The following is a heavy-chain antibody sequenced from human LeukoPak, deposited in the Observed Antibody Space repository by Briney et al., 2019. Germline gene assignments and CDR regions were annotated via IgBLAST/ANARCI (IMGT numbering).Heavy chain of an antibody. CDR2: INYSGYT. CDR3: AREGYYSNIYYKADY. CDR1: GGSIGRYY. Sequence: SGTLSLTCTMSGGSIGRYYWSWIRQPPGKGLEWIAYINYSGYTRYNPSLEYRVTISVDTSKNQFSLNLNSVTAAAAAVYYCAREGYYSNIYYKADYWGQGTLVTVSS. J-gene: IGHJ4*02. D-gene: IGHD2-2*01. V-gene: IGHV4-59*01.